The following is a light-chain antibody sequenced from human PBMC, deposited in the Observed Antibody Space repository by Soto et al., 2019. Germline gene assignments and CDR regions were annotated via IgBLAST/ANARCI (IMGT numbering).Light chain of an antibody. CDR2: GAS. J-gene: IGKJ4*02. CDR3: QQYRSWPHT. CDR1: QSVSSN. Sequence: IVLTLATVSLSVCEGERATRCGRASQSVSSNFAWYQQKPGQAPRLLIYGASTRATGIPARFSGSGSGTEFTLTISSLQSEDFAVYYCQQYRSWPHTFGEGTKVDIK. V-gene: IGKV3-15*01.